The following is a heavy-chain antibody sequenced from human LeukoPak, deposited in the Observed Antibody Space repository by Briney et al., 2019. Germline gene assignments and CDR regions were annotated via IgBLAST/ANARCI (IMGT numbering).Heavy chain of an antibody. CDR3: ARDTRLEAGYYNLDY. Sequence: ASVKVSCKASGYTFTNYGISWVRQAPGQGLEWMGWISGYNGNTNYAQKLQGRVTMTTDTSTSTGYMELRSLRSDDTAVYYCARDTRLEAGYYNLDYWGQGTLVTVSS. V-gene: IGHV1-18*04. J-gene: IGHJ4*02. D-gene: IGHD3-9*01. CDR2: ISGYNGNT. CDR1: GYTFTNYG.